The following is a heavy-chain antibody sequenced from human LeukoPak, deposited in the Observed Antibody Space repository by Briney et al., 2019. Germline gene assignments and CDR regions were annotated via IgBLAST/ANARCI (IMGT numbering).Heavy chain of an antibody. CDR1: GFTFDDYV. J-gene: IGHJ3*02. Sequence: GGSLRLSCAPSGFTFDDYVVHWGRQAPGKGLEWGSGISWNSGSIGYADSVKGRFTISRDNAKNSLYLQMNSLRAEDTALYYCAKDLQQAAAGTLVAFDIWGQGTMVTVSS. D-gene: IGHD6-13*01. CDR2: ISWNSGSI. V-gene: IGHV3-9*01. CDR3: AKDLQQAAAGTLVAFDI.